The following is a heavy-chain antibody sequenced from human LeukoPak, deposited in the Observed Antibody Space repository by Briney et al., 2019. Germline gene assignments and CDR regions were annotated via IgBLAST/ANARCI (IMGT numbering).Heavy chain of an antibody. CDR1: GFTFSTYA. CDR2: ISGTGVSI. J-gene: IGHJ4*02. V-gene: IGHV3-23*01. Sequence: GGSLRLSCAASGFTFSTYAMNWVRQAPGRGLEWVSSISGTGVSISYADSVKGRFTISRDNSENTLSLQTNSLRAEDTAVYFCAKDYSTGLYFNYWGQGTLVTVSS. CDR3: AKDYSTGLYFNY. D-gene: IGHD6-19*01.